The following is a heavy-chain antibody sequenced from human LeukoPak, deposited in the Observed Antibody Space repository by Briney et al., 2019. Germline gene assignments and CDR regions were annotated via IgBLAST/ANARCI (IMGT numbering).Heavy chain of an antibody. CDR2: INHSGST. CDR1: GGSFSGYY. V-gene: IGHV4-34*01. J-gene: IGHJ4*02. CDR3: ARGQHYYDSSGYLY. Sequence: PSETLSLTCAVYGGSFSGYYWSWIRQPPGKGLEWIGEINHSGSTNYNPSLKSRVTISVDTSKNQFSLKLSSVTAADTAVYYCARGQHYYDSSGYLYWGQGTLVTVSS. D-gene: IGHD3-22*01.